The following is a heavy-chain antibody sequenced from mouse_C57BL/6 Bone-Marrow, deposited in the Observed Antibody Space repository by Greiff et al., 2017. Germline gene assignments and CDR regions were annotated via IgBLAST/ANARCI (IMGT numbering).Heavy chain of an antibody. Sequence: VQLQESGPGLVAPSQSLSISCTVSGFSLTSYAISWVRQPPGKGLEWLGVIWTGGGTNYYSAPKSKLSTSKDTSKSQVFLKMQSVRTDDTGGYYCALGGWYFDVWGTGTTVTVSS. J-gene: IGHJ1*03. V-gene: IGHV2-9-1*01. CDR2: IWTGGGT. CDR3: ALGGWYFDV. CDR1: GFSLTSYA. D-gene: IGHD3-1*01.